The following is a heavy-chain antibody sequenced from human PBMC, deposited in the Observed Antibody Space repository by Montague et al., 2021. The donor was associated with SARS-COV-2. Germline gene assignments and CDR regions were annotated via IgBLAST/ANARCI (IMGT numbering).Heavy chain of an antibody. CDR2: IYYSGNT. Sequence: SETLSLTCTVSGGSISSSSYYWGWIRQPPGKGLEWIGSIYYSGNTYYNPSLKSRVTISVDTSKNQFSLKLSSVTAADTAVYYCAQQRSLNYYDSSGYYYPDYGGQGTLVTVSS. J-gene: IGHJ4*02. CDR1: GGSISSSSYY. D-gene: IGHD3-22*01. V-gene: IGHV4-39*01. CDR3: AQQRSLNYYDSSGYYYPDY.